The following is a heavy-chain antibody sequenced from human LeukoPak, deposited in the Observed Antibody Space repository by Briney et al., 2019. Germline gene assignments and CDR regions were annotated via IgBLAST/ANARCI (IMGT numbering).Heavy chain of an antibody. Sequence: ASVKVSCKASGYSFRNYGLTWVRQVPGQGLEWMGWISGDNRDTDSAEKFQGRLTMTTDTSTSTTYMDLRSLRSDDTGIYYCARLIRAAALIDYWGQGTLVTVSS. V-gene: IGHV1-18*01. CDR1: GYSFRNYG. J-gene: IGHJ4*02. D-gene: IGHD6-13*01. CDR3: ARLIRAAALIDY. CDR2: ISGDNRDT.